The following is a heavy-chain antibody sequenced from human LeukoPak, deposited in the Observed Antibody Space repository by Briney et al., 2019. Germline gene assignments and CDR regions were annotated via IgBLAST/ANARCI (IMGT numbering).Heavy chain of an antibody. CDR1: GGSFSGYY. Sequence: SETLSLTCAVYGGSFSGYYWSWIRQPPGKGLEWIGEINHSGSTNYNPSLKSRVTISVDTSKNQFSLKLSSVTAADTAVYYCARVIRGYSGLRFYYFDYWGQGTLVTVSS. J-gene: IGHJ4*02. D-gene: IGHD5-12*01. V-gene: IGHV4-34*01. CDR2: INHSGST. CDR3: ARVIRGYSGLRFYYFDY.